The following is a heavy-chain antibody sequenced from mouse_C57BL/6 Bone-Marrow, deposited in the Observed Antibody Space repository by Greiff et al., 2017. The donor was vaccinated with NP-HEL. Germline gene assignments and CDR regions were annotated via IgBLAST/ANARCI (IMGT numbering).Heavy chain of an antibody. J-gene: IGHJ2*01. CDR2: IDPSDSYT. Sequence: QVQLQQPGAELVMPGASVKLSCKASGYTFTSYWMHWVKQRPGQGLEWIGEIDPSDSYTNYNQKFKGKSTLTVDKSSSTAYMQLSSLTSEDSAVYYCARPTVVATDWGQGTTLTVSS. V-gene: IGHV1-69*01. CDR3: ARPTVVATD. D-gene: IGHD1-1*01. CDR1: GYTFTSYW.